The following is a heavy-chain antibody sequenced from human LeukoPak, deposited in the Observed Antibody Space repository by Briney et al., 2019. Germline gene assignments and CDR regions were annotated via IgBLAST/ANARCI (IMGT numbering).Heavy chain of an antibody. CDR1: GGTFSSYA. V-gene: IGHV1-2*02. J-gene: IGHJ4*02. CDR3: ARDLEASADY. Sequence: GASVKVSCKASGGTFSSYAISWVRQAPGQGLEWMGGINPNSGGTNYAQKFQGRVTMTRDTSISTAYMELSRLRSDDTAVYYCARDLEASADYWGQGTLVTVSS. D-gene: IGHD5-24*01. CDR2: INPNSGGT.